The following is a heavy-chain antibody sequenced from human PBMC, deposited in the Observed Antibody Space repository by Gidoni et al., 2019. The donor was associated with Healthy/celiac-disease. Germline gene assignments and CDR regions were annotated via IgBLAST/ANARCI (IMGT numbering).Heavy chain of an antibody. J-gene: IGHJ4*02. CDR2: INTNRCGT. CDR1: GDTCTGDS. V-gene: IGHV1-2*02. D-gene: IGHD3-10*01. Sequence: QVQLVHSGAEVKKPGASVKDSCKAAGDTCTGDSRHWVRQAPGQGLVWLRWINTNRCGTTYAQKFQGRVTMNRETSISTAYMELSRLRSDDTAVYYCAGDGYYGSGSSLDYWGQGTLVTVSS. CDR3: AGDGYYGSGSSLDY.